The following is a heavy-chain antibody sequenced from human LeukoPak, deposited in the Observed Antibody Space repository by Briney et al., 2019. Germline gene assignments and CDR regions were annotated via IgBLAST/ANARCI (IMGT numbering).Heavy chain of an antibody. CDR1: GYTFTIYA. D-gene: IGHD3-22*01. Sequence: ASVTVSCTASGYTFTIYAVNWERQAPGQGLEWMGWINTNTGNPTYAQGFTGRFVFSLDTSVSTAYLQISSLKAEDTAVYYCARPTYYYDSSGYPIGVRFDYWGQGTLVTVSS. CDR3: ARPTYYYDSSGYPIGVRFDY. CDR2: INTNTGNP. V-gene: IGHV7-4-1*02. J-gene: IGHJ4*02.